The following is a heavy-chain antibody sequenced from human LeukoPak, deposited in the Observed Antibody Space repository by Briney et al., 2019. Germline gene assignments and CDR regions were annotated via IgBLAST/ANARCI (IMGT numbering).Heavy chain of an antibody. J-gene: IGHJ5*02. CDR2: ISWNSGSI. CDR3: AKDTGGFDP. CDR1: GSTFDDYA. V-gene: IGHV3-9*03. Sequence: GGSLRLSCAASGSTFDDYAMHWVRQAPGKGLEWVSGISWNSGSIGYADSVKGRFTISRDNAKNSLYLQMSSLRAEDMALYYCAKDTGGFDPWGQGTVVTVSS.